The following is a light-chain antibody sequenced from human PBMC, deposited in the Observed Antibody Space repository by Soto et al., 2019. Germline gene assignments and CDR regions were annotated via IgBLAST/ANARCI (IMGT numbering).Light chain of an antibody. CDR1: QDISSW. Sequence: DIQMTQSPSSVSASVGDRVTITCRASQDISSWLAWYQQKPGKAPVLLIYEASRLQSGVPSRFSGIGSGTDFTLTINSLQPEDFGTYYCQQDITFPFTFGRGTKVDV. J-gene: IGKJ3*01. V-gene: IGKV1-12*01. CDR3: QQDITFPFT. CDR2: EAS.